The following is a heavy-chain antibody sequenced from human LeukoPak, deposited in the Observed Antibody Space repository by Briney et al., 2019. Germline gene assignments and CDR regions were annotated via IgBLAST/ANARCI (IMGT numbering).Heavy chain of an antibody. CDR3: TKAKGAEWELLRVMDY. CDR1: GFTFSSYA. V-gene: IGHV3-23*01. CDR2: ISGTGGSP. J-gene: IGHJ4*02. D-gene: IGHD1-26*01. Sequence: PGGFLRLSCAASGFTFSSYAMSWVRQAPGEGLGWVSAISGTGGSPYYADSVKGRFTISRDNSNNTLYLKMNSLRAEDTAVYYCTKAKGAEWELLRVMDYWGQGTLVTVSP.